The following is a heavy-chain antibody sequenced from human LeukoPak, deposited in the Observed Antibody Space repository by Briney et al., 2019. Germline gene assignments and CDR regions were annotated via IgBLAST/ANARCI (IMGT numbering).Heavy chain of an antibody. J-gene: IGHJ4*02. CDR2: ISGSGGST. CDR3: ARDRDGYGYYFDY. V-gene: IGHV3-23*01. D-gene: IGHD5-24*01. Sequence: QSGGSLRLSCAASGFTVSSNYMNWVRQAPGKGLEWVSGISGSGGSTYYADSVKGRFTISRDNSKNTLYLQMNSLRAEDTAVYYCARDRDGYGYYFDYWGQGTLVTVSS. CDR1: GFTVSSNY.